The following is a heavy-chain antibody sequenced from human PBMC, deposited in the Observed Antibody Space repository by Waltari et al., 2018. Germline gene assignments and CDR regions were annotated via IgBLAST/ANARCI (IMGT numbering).Heavy chain of an antibody. CDR2: SYCSGST. J-gene: IGHJ4*02. D-gene: IGHD3-22*01. Sequence: QEQLQEAGPGLVKASQPLSPTCTFCGGSVSSGCYCWSRTRQHRRKGVGWMGHSYCSGSTDYNPSLESRITISVDTSKNLFSLKLSSVTAADTAFYYCARDNGDSSVDYWGQGTLVTVSS. CDR3: ARDNGDSSVDY. CDR1: GGSVSSGCYC. V-gene: IGHV4-31*03.